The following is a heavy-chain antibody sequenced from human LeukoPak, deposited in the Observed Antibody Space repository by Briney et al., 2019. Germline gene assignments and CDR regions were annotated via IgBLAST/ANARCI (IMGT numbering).Heavy chain of an antibody. CDR2: ISYDGSNK. Sequence: HPGGSLRLSCAASGFTFSSYAMHWVRQAPGKGLEWVAVISYDGSNKYYADSVKGRFTISRDNSKSTLHLQMNSLKAEDTAVYYCARAVAGLFDYWGQGTLVTVSS. CDR3: ARAVAGLFDY. J-gene: IGHJ4*02. V-gene: IGHV3-30-3*01. CDR1: GFTFSSYA. D-gene: IGHD6-19*01.